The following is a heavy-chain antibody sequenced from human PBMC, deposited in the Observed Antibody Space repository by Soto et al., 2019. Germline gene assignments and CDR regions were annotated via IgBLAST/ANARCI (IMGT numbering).Heavy chain of an antibody. J-gene: IGHJ4*02. Sequence: QVQLVESGGGVVQPGRSLRLSCAASGFTFSSYGMQWVRQAPGKGLEWVAVISYDGSNKYYADSVKGRFTISRDNSKNTLYLQMNSLRAEDTAVYYCAKEEAVAGTFDYWGQGTLVTVSS. CDR3: AKEEAVAGTFDY. D-gene: IGHD6-19*01. V-gene: IGHV3-30*18. CDR2: ISYDGSNK. CDR1: GFTFSSYG.